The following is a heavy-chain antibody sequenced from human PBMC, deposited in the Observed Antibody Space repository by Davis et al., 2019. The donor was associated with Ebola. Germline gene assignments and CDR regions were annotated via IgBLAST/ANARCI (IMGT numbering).Heavy chain of an antibody. CDR3: ARGPYSSYYYYYGMDV. CDR1: GYSFTSYW. CDR2: IDPSDSYT. Sequence: GESLKISCKGSGYSFTSYWIGWVRQMPGKGLEWMGRIDPSDSYTNYSPSFQGHVTISADKSISTAYLQWSSLKASDTAMYYCARGPYSSYYYYYGMDVWGQGTTVTVSS. D-gene: IGHD4-11*01. V-gene: IGHV5-10-1*01. J-gene: IGHJ6*02.